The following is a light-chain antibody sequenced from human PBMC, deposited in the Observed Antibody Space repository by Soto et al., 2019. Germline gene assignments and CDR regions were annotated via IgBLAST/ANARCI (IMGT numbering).Light chain of an antibody. CDR1: SSNIGAGYD. CDR2: GNS. CDR3: QSYDSSLSGSYV. J-gene: IGLJ1*01. V-gene: IGLV1-40*01. Sequence: QSVLTQPPSMSGAPGQRVTISCTGSSSNIGAGYDIHWCQQLPGTAPKLLIYGNSNRPSGVPDLFSGSKSGTSASLAITGLQAEDEADYYCQSYDSSLSGSYVFGTGTKVTVL.